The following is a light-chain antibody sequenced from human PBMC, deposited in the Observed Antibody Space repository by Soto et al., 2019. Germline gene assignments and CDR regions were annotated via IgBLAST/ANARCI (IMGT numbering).Light chain of an antibody. CDR3: QQYNNWPPIT. V-gene: IGKV3-15*01. J-gene: IGKJ5*01. CDR1: QSVTSN. CDR2: GAS. Sequence: SPAPLSVSPWDRATLSCRAIQSVTSNLAWYQQKPGQAPRLLIYGASTRATGIPARFSGSGSGTEFTLTISSLQSEDFAVYFCQQYNNWPPITFGQGTRLEIK.